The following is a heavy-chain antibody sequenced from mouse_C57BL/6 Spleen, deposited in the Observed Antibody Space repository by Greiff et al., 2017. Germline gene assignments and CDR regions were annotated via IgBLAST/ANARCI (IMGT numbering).Heavy chain of an antibody. CDR2: IRNKANGSTT. J-gene: IGHJ2*01. CDR3: AGYGGDYFDY. Sequence: EVQRVESGGGLVQPGGSLSLSCAASGFTFTDYYMSWVRQPPGKALEWLGFIRNKANGSTTEYSASVKGRFTISRDNSQSVLYLQMNALRAEASATYDCAGYGGDYFDYWGQGTTLTVSS. V-gene: IGHV7-3*01. CDR1: GFTFTDYY.